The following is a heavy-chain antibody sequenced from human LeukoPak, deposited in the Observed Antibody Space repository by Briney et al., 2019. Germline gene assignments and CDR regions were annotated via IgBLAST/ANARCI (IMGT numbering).Heavy chain of an antibody. D-gene: IGHD5-12*01. V-gene: IGHV4-4*02. CDR2: IYHSGTT. CDR1: GASISSSNS. Sequence: SRTLSFTCAVSGASISSSNSWAWVRQPPGKGLECLGEIYHSGTTHYTPPLKSRVTISVAKSKNQFSLNLSSVTAADTAVFYCARAGIRREYNGYELDYWGQGILVTVSS. CDR3: ARAGIRREYNGYELDY. J-gene: IGHJ4*02.